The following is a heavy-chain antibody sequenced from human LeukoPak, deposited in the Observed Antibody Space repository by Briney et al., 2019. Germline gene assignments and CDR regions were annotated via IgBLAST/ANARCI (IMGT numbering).Heavy chain of an antibody. CDR2: IYGSGST. J-gene: IGHJ4*02. CDR1: GGSISSSSAY. Sequence: SETLSLTCTVSGGSISSSSAYWSWIRQPPGKGLEWIGHIYGSGSTNYNPSLKSRVTLSVDTPKNQFSLKLSSVTAADTAVYYCAREDGYNSPYYFDYWGQGTLVTVSS. V-gene: IGHV4-61*01. D-gene: IGHD5-24*01. CDR3: AREDGYNSPYYFDY.